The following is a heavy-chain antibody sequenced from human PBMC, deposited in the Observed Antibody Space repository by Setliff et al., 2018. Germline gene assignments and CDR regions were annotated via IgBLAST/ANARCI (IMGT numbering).Heavy chain of an antibody. CDR1: GDSISSRRNY. D-gene: IGHD4-17*01. CDR2: IYTNWST. CDR3: ARSRLYGGWFDP. J-gene: IGHJ5*02. Sequence: SETLSLTCTVSGDSISSRRNYWGWMRQPAGKGLEWIGQIYTNWSTNYNPSLKSRVTISLDTSKNQFSLSLSSVTAADTAVYSCARSRLYGGWFDPWGQGTLVTSPQ. V-gene: IGHV4-61*09.